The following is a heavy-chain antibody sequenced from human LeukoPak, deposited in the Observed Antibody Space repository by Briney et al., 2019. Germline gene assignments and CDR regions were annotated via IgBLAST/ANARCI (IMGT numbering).Heavy chain of an antibody. V-gene: IGHV4-34*01. J-gene: IGHJ3*02. Sequence: GSLRLSCAASGFTFSSYSMNWVRQPPGKGLEWIGEINYSENTNYNPSLKSRVTISVDTSKNQFSLKLSSVTAADTAVYYCARHFLLHAFDIWGQGTMVTVSS. D-gene: IGHD3-3*02. CDR3: ARHFLLHAFDI. CDR1: GFTFSSYS. CDR2: INYSENT.